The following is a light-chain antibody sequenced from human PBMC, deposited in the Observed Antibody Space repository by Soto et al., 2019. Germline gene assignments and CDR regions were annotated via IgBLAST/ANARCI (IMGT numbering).Light chain of an antibody. V-gene: IGLV2-23*01. CDR2: EDD. J-gene: IGLJ1*01. CDR1: SGDVGNYNL. CDR3: CSYAGRYTYV. Sequence: QSALTQPASVSGSPGQSITISCSGVSGDVGNYNLVSWYQQYPGKAPALLIYEDDKRPSGVSNRFSGSKSDSTASLTISGLQTEDEADYYCCSYAGRYTYVFGTGTKLTVL.